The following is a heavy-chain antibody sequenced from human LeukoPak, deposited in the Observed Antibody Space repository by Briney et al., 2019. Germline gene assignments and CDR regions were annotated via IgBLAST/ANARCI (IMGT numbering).Heavy chain of an antibody. CDR3: ARDNDGYNDAFDI. D-gene: IGHD5-24*01. V-gene: IGHV1-69*13. Sequence: PSASVKVSCKASGGTFSSYAISWVRQAPGQGLEWMGGIIPIFGTANYAQKFQGRVTITADESTSTAYMELSSPRSEDTAVYYCARDNDGYNDAFDIWGQGTMVTVSS. CDR1: GGTFSSYA. CDR2: IIPIFGTA. J-gene: IGHJ3*02.